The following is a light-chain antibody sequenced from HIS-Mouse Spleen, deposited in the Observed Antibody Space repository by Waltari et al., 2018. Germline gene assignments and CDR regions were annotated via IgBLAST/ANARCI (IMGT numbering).Light chain of an antibody. CDR1: SSDVGGYNY. J-gene: IGLJ1*01. CDR3: SSYAGSNNSLYV. V-gene: IGLV2-8*01. CDR2: EVS. Sequence: QSALTQPPSASGSPGQSVTISCTGTSSDVGGYNYVSWYQQHPGKAPKLLFYEVSKRPSGVPDPFSGSKAGITASRTVSGLQAEDEADYYCSSYAGSNNSLYVFGTGTKVTVL.